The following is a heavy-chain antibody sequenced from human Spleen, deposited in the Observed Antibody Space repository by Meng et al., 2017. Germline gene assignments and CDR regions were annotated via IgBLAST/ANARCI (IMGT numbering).Heavy chain of an antibody. CDR1: GFTFSSYA. V-gene: IGHV3-23*01. CDR3: ARSYYYDSSGLNDAFDI. J-gene: IGHJ3*02. CDR2: ISGSAGST. Sequence: GESLKISCAASGFTFSSYAMSWVRQAPGKGLEWVSAISGSAGSTYYADSVKGRFTISRDNSKNTLYLQMNSLRAEDTAVYYCARSYYYDSSGLNDAFDIWGQGTMVTVSS. D-gene: IGHD3-22*01.